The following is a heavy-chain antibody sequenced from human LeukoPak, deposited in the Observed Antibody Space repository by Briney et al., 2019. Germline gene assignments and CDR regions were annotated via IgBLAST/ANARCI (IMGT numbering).Heavy chain of an antibody. CDR3: ARVRAVAGTPPDY. CDR2: IYHSGTT. Sequence: SETLSLTCTVSGYSISSNYYWGWIRQPPGKGLEWIGNIYHSGTTYYNPSLKSRVTISVDTFKNQFSLRLRSVTAADTAVYYCARVRAVAGTPPDYWGQGTLVTVSS. J-gene: IGHJ4*02. D-gene: IGHD6-19*01. V-gene: IGHV4-38-2*02. CDR1: GYSISSNYY.